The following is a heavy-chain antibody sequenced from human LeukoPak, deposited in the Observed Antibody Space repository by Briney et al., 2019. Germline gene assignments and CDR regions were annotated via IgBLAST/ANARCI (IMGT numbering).Heavy chain of an antibody. Sequence: SETLSLTCTVSGGSISSYYWSWIRQPAGKGLEWIGRIYTSGSTNYNPSLKSRVTMSVDTSKNQFSLKLSSVTAADTAVYYCARDLRSYYDSGGYYSAFDYWGQGTLVTVSS. CDR3: ARDLRSYYDSGGYYSAFDY. J-gene: IGHJ4*02. CDR2: IYTSGST. D-gene: IGHD3-22*01. V-gene: IGHV4-4*07. CDR1: GGSISSYY.